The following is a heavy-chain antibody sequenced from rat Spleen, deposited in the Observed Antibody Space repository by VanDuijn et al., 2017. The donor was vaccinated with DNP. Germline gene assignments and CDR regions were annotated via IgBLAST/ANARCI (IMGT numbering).Heavy chain of an antibody. V-gene: IGHV5-29*01. CDR2: IIYDGSRT. D-gene: IGHD1-6*01. J-gene: IGHJ2*01. Sequence: EVKLVESGGGLVQPGRSLKLSCAASGFNFNDYWMGWVRQAPTKGLEWVATIIYDGSRTYYRDSVKGRFTISRDNAKNNQYLQMDSLRSDDTATYYCARGADGFDYWGQGLMVTVSS. CDR3: ARGADGFDY. CDR1: GFNFNDYW.